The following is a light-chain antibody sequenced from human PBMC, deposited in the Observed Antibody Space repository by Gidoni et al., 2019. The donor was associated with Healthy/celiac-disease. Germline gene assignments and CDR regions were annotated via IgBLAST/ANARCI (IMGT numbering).Light chain of an antibody. J-gene: IGKJ3*01. CDR1: QSISSY. V-gene: IGKV1-39*01. Sequence: IHMTPAPSSLSASVGDRVTITCRASQSISSYLNWYQQKPGKAPKLLIYAASSLQSGVPSRFSGSGSGTDFTLTISSLQPEDFATYYCQQSYSTPCTFGPGTKVEIK. CDR3: QQSYSTPCT. CDR2: AAS.